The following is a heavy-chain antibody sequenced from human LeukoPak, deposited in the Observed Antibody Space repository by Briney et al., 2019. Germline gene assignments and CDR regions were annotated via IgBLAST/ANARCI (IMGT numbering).Heavy chain of an antibody. J-gene: IGHJ4*02. V-gene: IGHV6-1*01. CDR3: ARDLHELELYYFDS. CDR2: TYYRSKWFN. CDR1: GDTVSSNSAA. Sequence: SQTLSLTCDISGDTVSSNSAAWSWIRQSPSRGLEWLGRTYYRSKWFNDYAMSVKGRMTINPDTSKNQLSLQLNSVTPEDTAVYYCARDLHELELYYFDSWGQGILVIVSS. D-gene: IGHD1-7*01.